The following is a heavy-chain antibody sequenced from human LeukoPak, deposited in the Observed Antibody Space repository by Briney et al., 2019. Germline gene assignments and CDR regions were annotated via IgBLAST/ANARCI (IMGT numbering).Heavy chain of an antibody. D-gene: IGHD5-18*01. CDR2: IIPIFGTA. CDR3: AMGIQLWLRFDY. V-gene: IGHV1-69*06. J-gene: IGHJ4*01. Sequence: ASVKVSCKASGGTFSSYAISWVRQAPGQGLGWMGGIIPIFGTANYAQKFQGRVTITADKSTSTAYMELSSLRSEDTAVYYCAMGIQLWLRFDYWGHGTLVTVSS. CDR1: GGTFSSYA.